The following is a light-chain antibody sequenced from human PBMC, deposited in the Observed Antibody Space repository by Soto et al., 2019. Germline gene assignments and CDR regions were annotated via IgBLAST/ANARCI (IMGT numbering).Light chain of an antibody. J-gene: IGKJ3*01. V-gene: IGKV3-20*01. CDR1: QSVSSNS. CDR3: QQYGSSFT. Sequence: EIVLTQSPGTLSLSPGERATLSCRASQSVSSNSLAWYQHKPGQAPRLLIYGASSRATGIPDRFSGSGSGTDFTLTISRLEPEDFAVYYCQQYGSSFTFGPGTKVDI. CDR2: GAS.